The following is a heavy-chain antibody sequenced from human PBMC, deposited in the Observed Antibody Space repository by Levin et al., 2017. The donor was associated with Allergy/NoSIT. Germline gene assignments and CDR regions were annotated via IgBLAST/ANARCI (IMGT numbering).Heavy chain of an antibody. J-gene: IGHJ5*02. Sequence: PGESLKISCKASGYTFTSYDINWVRQATGQGLEWMGWMNPNSGNTGYAQKFQGRVTMTRNTSISTAYMELSSLRSEDTAVYYCARHPRGKLWFGTNWFDPWGQGTLVTVSS. V-gene: IGHV1-8*01. CDR2: MNPNSGNT. D-gene: IGHD3-10*01. CDR3: ARHPRGKLWFGTNWFDP. CDR1: GYTFTSYD.